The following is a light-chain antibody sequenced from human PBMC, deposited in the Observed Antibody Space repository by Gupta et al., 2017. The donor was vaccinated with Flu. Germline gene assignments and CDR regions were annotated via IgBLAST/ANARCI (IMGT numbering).Light chain of an antibody. J-gene: IGLJ3*02. CDR3: AAYDDSRSGWV. Sequence: SVLPPTPSASRAPGQRVTISCSGSSSNIGNNYVYWYQHLPGTAPKVLIYRNDHRPSGVPDRFSGSKSGTSASLAINGLRAEDEADYYCAAYDDSRSGWVFGGGTKLSVL. CDR2: RND. V-gene: IGLV1-47*01. CDR1: SSNIGNNY.